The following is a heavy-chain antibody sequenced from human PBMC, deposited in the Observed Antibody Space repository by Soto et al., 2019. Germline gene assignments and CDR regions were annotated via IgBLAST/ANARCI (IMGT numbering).Heavy chain of an antibody. J-gene: IGHJ3*02. CDR2: IIPILGIA. CDR1: GGTFSSYA. V-gene: IGHV1-69*04. D-gene: IGHD2-2*01. Sequence: ASVKVSCKASGGTFSSYAISWVRQAPGQGLEWMGRIIPILGIANYAQKFQGRVTITADKSTSTAYMELSSLRSEDTAVYYCASCRKPQPHLDAFDIWGQGTMVTVSS. CDR3: ASCRKPQPHLDAFDI.